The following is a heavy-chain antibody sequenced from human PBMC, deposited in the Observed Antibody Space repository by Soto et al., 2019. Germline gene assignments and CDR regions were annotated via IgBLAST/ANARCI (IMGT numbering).Heavy chain of an antibody. CDR1: GFTFSSYW. CDR3: ARALILNRVSSWTSPPFASYYYYYMDV. J-gene: IGHJ6*03. V-gene: IGHV3-74*01. Sequence: GGSLRLSCAASGFTFSSYWRHWVRQAPGKGLVWVSRINSDGSSTSYADSVKGRFTISRDNAKNTLYLQMNSLRAEDTAVYYCARALILNRVSSWTSPPFASYYYYYMDVWGKGTTVTVSS. D-gene: IGHD6-13*01. CDR2: INSDGSST.